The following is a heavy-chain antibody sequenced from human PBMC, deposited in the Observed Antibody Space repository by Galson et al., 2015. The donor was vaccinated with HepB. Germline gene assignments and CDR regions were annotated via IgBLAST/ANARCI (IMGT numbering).Heavy chain of an antibody. V-gene: IGHV4-59*08. Sequence: LSLTCTVSGGSISSYYWSWIRQPPGKGLEWIGYIYYSGSTNYNPSLKSRVTISVDTSKNQFSLKLSSVTAADTAVYYCARRSYYDFWSGPTYYMDVWGKGTTVTVSS. J-gene: IGHJ6*03. CDR1: GGSISSYY. D-gene: IGHD3-3*01. CDR2: IYYSGST. CDR3: ARRSYYDFWSGPTYYMDV.